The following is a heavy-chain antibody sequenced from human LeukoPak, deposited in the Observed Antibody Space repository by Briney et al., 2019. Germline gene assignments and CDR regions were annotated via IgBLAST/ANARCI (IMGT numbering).Heavy chain of an antibody. CDR2: IRSKANSYAT. J-gene: IGHJ5*02. CDR3: TRDRFYVWFDP. V-gene: IGHV3-73*01. D-gene: IGHD3-16*01. CDR1: GFTFSGSA. Sequence: GGSLRLSCAASGFTFSGSAMHWVRQASGKGLEWVGRIRSKANSYATAYAASVKGRFTISRDDSKSIAYQQMNSLKTEDTAVYYCTRDRFYVWFDPWGQGTLVTVSS.